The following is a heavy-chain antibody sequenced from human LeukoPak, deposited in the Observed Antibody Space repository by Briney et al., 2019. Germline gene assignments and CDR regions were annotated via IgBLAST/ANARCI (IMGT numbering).Heavy chain of an antibody. J-gene: IGHJ4*02. CDR3: ARDPYGYWSGWYDY. D-gene: IGHD3-3*01. Sequence: GASVKVSCRASGYTFTGYYMHWVRQAPGQGLEWMGWINPKSGGRNYARKFQGRVTMTRDTSINTVYMELSRLTSDDTAVYYCARDPYGYWSGWYDYWGQGTQVIVSS. CDR2: INPKSGGR. CDR1: GYTFTGYY. V-gene: IGHV1-2*02.